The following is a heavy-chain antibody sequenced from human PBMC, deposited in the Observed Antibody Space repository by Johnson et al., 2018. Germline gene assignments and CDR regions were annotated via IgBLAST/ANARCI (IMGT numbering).Heavy chain of an antibody. CDR2: IYYSGST. V-gene: IGHV4-39*01. CDR1: GGSISSSSYY. D-gene: IGHD2-15*01. CDR3: ARLVATAGDGMDV. Sequence: QVQLQESGPGLVKPSETLSLTCTVSGGSISSSSYYWGWIRQPPGKGLEWIGSIYYSGSTYYNPSLRSRVTISVDTSKNQFSLKLSSVTAADTAVYYCARLVATAGDGMDVWGQGTTVTVSS. J-gene: IGHJ6*02.